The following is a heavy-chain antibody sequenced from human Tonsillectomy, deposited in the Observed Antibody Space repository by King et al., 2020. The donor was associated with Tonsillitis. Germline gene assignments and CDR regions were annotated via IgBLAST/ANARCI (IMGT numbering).Heavy chain of an antibody. J-gene: IGHJ4*02. CDR3: AGYVSGTFDY. D-gene: IGHD1-26*01. CDR2: MSYTGTI. V-gene: IGHV4-39*01. Sequence: QLQESGPGVVKPSETLSLTCTVSGGSISSSDHYWAWIRQPPGKGLEWIGYMSYTGTIFYNPSLKSRITISGGTSANRFSLKLSSVTAADTAVYFCAGYVSGTFDYWGRGALVTVSS. CDR1: GGSISSSDHY.